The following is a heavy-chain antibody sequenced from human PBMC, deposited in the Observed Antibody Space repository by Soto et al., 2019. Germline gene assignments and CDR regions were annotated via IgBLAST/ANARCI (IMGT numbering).Heavy chain of an antibody. V-gene: IGHV3-33*01. CDR1: GFTFSSYG. D-gene: IGHD6-13*01. CDR3: ARENSLRSSSFTWDYYYYYGMDV. Sequence: PVGSLRLSCAASGFTFSSYGMHWVRQAPGKGLEWVAVIWYDGSNKYYADSVKGRFTISRDNSKNTLYLQMNSLRAEDTAVYYCARENSLRSSSFTWDYYYYYGMDVWGQGTTVTVSS. J-gene: IGHJ6*02. CDR2: IWYDGSNK.